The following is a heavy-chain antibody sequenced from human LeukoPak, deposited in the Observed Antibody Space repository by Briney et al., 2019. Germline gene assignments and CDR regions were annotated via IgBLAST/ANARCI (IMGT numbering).Heavy chain of an antibody. CDR2: ISNDGTNK. V-gene: IGHV3-30*03. D-gene: IGHD3-16*02. CDR1: GITFSTQG. J-gene: IGHJ4*02. CDR3: ARDGDYDYVWGSYRLDY. Sequence: PGRSLRLSCAASGITFSTQGMHWVRQAPGKGLEWVAFISNDGTNKYYGDSVMGRFTISRDNSRNTLYLQMNSLRAEDTAVYYCARDGDYDYVWGSYRLDYWGQGALVTVSS.